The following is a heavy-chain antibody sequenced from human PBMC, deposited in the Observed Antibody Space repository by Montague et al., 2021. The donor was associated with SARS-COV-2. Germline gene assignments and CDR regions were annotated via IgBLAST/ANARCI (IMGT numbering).Heavy chain of an antibody. V-gene: IGHV3-23*03. J-gene: IGHJ4*02. CDR1: GFSFSDYA. CDR3: TKDLKDLGY. CDR2: IFAGGHYT. Sequence: SLSLSWAASGFSFSDYAMSWVRQAPGKGLEWVSVIFAGGHYTYYADSVKGRFIISRDDSQNTLYLQMNSLRVEDTALYYCTKDLKDLGYWGQGTLVTVSS.